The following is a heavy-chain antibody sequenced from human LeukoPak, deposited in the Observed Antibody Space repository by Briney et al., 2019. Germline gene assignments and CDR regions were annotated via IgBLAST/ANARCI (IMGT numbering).Heavy chain of an antibody. D-gene: IGHD3-22*01. CDR2: ISAYNGNT. V-gene: IGHV1-18*01. Sequence: ASVKVSCKASGYAFTSYGIRWVREAPGQGLEWMEWISAYNGNTNYARKLQGRVTMTTDTSTSTAYMELRSLRSDDTAVYHCARASRYYDSSGYYPKPNLDYWGQGTLVTVSS. J-gene: IGHJ4*02. CDR3: ARASRYYDSSGYYPKPNLDY. CDR1: GYAFTSYG.